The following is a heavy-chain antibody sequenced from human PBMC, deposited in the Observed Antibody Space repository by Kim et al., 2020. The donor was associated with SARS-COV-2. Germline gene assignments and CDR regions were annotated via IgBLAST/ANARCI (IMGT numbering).Heavy chain of an antibody. CDR1: GGSFSGYY. V-gene: IGHV4-34*01. CDR3: ARVSVRAAAGHLKGGYFDY. CDR2: INHSGSS. D-gene: IGHD6-13*01. J-gene: IGHJ4*02. Sequence: SETLSLTCAVYGGSFSGYYWSWIRQPPGKGLEWIGEINHSGSSNYNPSLKSRVTISVDTSKNQFSLKLSSVTAADTAVYYCARVSVRAAAGHLKGGYFDYWGQGTLVTVSS.